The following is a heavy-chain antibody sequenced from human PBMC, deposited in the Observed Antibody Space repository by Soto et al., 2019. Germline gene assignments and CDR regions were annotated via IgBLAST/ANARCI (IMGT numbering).Heavy chain of an antibody. CDR1: GYTFTGYY. J-gene: IGHJ4*02. D-gene: IGHD1-1*01. CDR3: ARGRTGTTSYFDY. CDR2: INPNSGGT. V-gene: IGHV1-2*02. Sequence: ASVKVSCKASGYTFTGYYLHWVRQAPGQGLEWMGWINPNSGGTNYAQKFQGRVTMTRDTSISTAYMELSRLRSDDTAVYYCARGRTGTTSYFDYWGQGNLVTVSS.